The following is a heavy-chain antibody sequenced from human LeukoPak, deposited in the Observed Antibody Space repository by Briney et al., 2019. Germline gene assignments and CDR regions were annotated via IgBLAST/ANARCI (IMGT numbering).Heavy chain of an antibody. CDR1: GYTFTGYY. Sequence: GASVKVSFKSSGYTFTGYYMHWVRQAPGQGLELMGWINPNSGGTNYAQKLQCRVTMTRDTYISRAYMELSSLISEDTAVYYGARGGITMVRGVTTYDAFDIWGQGTMVTVSS. D-gene: IGHD3-10*01. V-gene: IGHV1-2*02. J-gene: IGHJ3*02. CDR2: INPNSGGT. CDR3: ARGGITMVRGVTTYDAFDI.